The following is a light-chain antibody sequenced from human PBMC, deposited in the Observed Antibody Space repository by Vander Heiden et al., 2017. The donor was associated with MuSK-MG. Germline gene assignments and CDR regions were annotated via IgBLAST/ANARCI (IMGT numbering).Light chain of an antibody. CDR3: AAWDDSLNGHVV. CDR2: SNN. CDR1: SSNIGSNT. V-gene: IGLV1-44*01. J-gene: IGLJ2*01. Sequence: QSVLTQPPSASGTPGQRVTISCSGSSSNIGSNTVNWYQQLPGTAPKLLIYSNNQRPSGGPDRFSGSKSGTSASLVISGLQSEDEADYYCAAWDDSLNGHVVFGGGTKLTVL.